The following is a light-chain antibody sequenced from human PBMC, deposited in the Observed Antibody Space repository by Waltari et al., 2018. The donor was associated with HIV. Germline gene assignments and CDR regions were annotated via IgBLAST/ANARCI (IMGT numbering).Light chain of an antibody. CDR1: VSAFGFYNF. V-gene: IGLV2-14*01. Sequence: SALTQPASVSGFPGQSLTISCTGSVSAFGFYNFVSLSQQPPGKVPKVILYEVDSRASGGSDRFSGSKSGNTASLTISGLQTEDEADYYCASYTANHTVMFGGGTKVTVL. J-gene: IGLJ3*02. CDR3: ASYTANHTVM. CDR2: EVD.